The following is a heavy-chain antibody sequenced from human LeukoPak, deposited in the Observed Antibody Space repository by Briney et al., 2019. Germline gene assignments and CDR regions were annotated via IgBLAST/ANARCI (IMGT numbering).Heavy chain of an antibody. CDR1: GYTFTDYY. V-gene: IGHV1-2*06. Sequence: ASVKVSCKASGYTFTDYYMHWVRQAPGQGLEWMGRINPNSGGTNYAQKFQGRVTMTRDTSISTAYMELSRLRSDDTAVYYCARGGEWPYTPRDNWFDPWGQGTLVTVSS. CDR2: INPNSGGT. D-gene: IGHD3-10*01. CDR3: ARGGEWPYTPRDNWFDP. J-gene: IGHJ5*02.